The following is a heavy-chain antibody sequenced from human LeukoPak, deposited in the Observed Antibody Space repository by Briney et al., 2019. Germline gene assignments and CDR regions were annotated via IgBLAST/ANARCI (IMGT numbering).Heavy chain of an antibody. V-gene: IGHV1-46*01. Sequence: GASVKVSCKASGYTFTSYYMHWVRQAPGQGLEWMGIISPSGGSTSYAQKFQGRVTMTRDMSTSTVYMELSSLRSEDTAVYYCARLMTTVTTVDYWGQGTLVTVSS. CDR1: GYTFTSYY. D-gene: IGHD4-17*01. CDR2: ISPSGGST. J-gene: IGHJ4*02. CDR3: ARLMTTVTTVDY.